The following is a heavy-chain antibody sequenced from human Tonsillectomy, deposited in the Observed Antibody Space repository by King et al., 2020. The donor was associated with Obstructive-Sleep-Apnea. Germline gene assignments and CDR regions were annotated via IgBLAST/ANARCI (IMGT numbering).Heavy chain of an antibody. CDR3: ARGGAVASTFWPNWFDP. J-gene: IGHJ5*02. CDR1: GYTFTGYY. Sequence: VQLVESGAEVKKPGASVKVSGKASGYTFTGYYMHWGSQAPGQGPQWMGLININSVGTNYSQKFQGRVTVTRDTSINPAYLGLSVPRSVDTAVYYCARGGAVASTFWPNWFDPWGQGTPVTVSS. CDR2: ININSVGT. D-gene: IGHD6-19*01. V-gene: IGHV1-2*02.